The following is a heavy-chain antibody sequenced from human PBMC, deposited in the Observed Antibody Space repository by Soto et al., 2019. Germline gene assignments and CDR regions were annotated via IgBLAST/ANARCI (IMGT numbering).Heavy chain of an antibody. CDR2: IIPIIGTA. Sequence: SVKVSCKASGGTFSSCAISWVRQAPGQGLEWMGGIIPIIGTANYAQKFQGRVTITADESTSTAYMELSSLRSEDTAVYYCARVLQQLGGRGNWFDPWGQGTLVTVSS. V-gene: IGHV1-69*13. D-gene: IGHD6-13*01. J-gene: IGHJ5*02. CDR1: GGTFSSCA. CDR3: ARVLQQLGGRGNWFDP.